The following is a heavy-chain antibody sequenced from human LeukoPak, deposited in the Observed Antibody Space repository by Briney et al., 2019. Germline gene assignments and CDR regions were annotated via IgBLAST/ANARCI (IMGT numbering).Heavy chain of an antibody. Sequence: GESLKISCKASGYTFTNYWIGGVRQMPGKGLEWMRLIYPGDSDTRYSPSFQGQVTISVDKSISTAYLQWSSLKASDTAMYYCARRFNYRGYDDYWGQGTLVTVSS. CDR1: GYTFTNYW. CDR3: ARRFNYRGYDDY. CDR2: IYPGDSDT. D-gene: IGHD5-12*01. J-gene: IGHJ4*02. V-gene: IGHV5-51*01.